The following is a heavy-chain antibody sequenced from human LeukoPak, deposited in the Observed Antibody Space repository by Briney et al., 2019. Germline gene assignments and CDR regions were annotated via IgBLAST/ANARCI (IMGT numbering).Heavy chain of an antibody. CDR3: AKDRIPDYYDSSGPIDY. V-gene: IGHV3-23*01. CDR1: GFTFSSYA. CDR2: ISGSGGST. Sequence: GGSLRLSCAASGFTFSSYAMSWFRQAPGKGLEWVSAISGSGGSTYYADSVEGRFTISRDNSKNTLYLQMNSLRAEDTAVYYCAKDRIPDYYDSSGPIDYWGQGTLVTVSS. J-gene: IGHJ4*02. D-gene: IGHD3-22*01.